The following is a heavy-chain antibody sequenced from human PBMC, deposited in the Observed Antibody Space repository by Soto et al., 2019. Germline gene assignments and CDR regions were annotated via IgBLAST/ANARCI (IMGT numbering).Heavy chain of an antibody. CDR3: ARHGTTMISITWFDP. Sequence: QLQLQESGPRVVKPSETLTLTCTLSGGSSSSRSYYWGWIRQSPGKGLEWIVSFYFGGTTYSNPSLKSRISVSEDTSRDQCSLTLNSVTAADTGVYCCARHGTTMISITWFDPWGQGLLVTVSS. J-gene: IGHJ5*02. CDR2: FYFGGTT. V-gene: IGHV4-39*01. D-gene: IGHD4-17*01. CDR1: GGSSSSRSYY.